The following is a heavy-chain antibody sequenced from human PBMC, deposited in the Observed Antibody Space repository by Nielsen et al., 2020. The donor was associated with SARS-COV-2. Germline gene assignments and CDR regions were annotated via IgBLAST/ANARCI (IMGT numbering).Heavy chain of an antibody. Sequence: GGSLRLSCAASGFTFSSYAMSWVRQAPGKGLEWVAVISYDGSNKYYADSVKGRFTISRDNSKNTLYLQMNSLRAEDTAVYYCASMSSGWYLGWFDPWGQGTLVTVSS. V-gene: IGHV3-30-3*01. D-gene: IGHD6-19*01. CDR3: ASMSSGWYLGWFDP. J-gene: IGHJ5*02. CDR2: ISYDGSNK. CDR1: GFTFSSYA.